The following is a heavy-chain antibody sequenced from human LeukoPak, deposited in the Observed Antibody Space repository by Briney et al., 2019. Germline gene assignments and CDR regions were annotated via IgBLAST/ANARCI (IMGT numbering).Heavy chain of an antibody. CDR1: GFTFSSYW. J-gene: IGHJ4*02. Sequence: GGSLRLSCAASGFTFSSYWMHWVRQVPGKGLVWVSRINSDGSSTSYADSVKGRFTISRDNAKNTLYLQMNSLRAEDTAVYYCARDHLRIPAAGSPDYWGQGTLVTVSS. V-gene: IGHV3-74*01. D-gene: IGHD6-13*01. CDR2: INSDGSST. CDR3: ARDHLRIPAAGSPDY.